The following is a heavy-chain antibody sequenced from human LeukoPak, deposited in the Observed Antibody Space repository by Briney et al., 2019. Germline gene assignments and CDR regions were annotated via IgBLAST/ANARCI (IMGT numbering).Heavy chain of an antibody. CDR3: ARDKDEYQLLVFGMDV. D-gene: IGHD2-2*01. V-gene: IGHV3-23*01. CDR2: ISGSGGST. J-gene: IGHJ6*02. CDR1: GFTFSSYS. Sequence: PGGSLRLSCAASGFTFSSYSMNWVRQAPGEGLEWVSAISGSGGSTYYADSVKGRFTISRDNSKNTLYLQMNSLRSDDTAVYYCARDKDEYQLLVFGMDVWGQGTTVTVSS.